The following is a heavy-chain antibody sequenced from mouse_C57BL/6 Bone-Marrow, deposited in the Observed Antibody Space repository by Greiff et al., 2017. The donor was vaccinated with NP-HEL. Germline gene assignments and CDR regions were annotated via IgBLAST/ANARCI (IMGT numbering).Heavy chain of an antibody. J-gene: IGHJ1*03. CDR3: AREGVVAKGDWYFDV. CDR1: GYAFSSSW. D-gene: IGHD1-1*01. V-gene: IGHV1-82*01. CDR2: IYPGDGDT. Sequence: QVQLQQSGPELVKPGASVKISCKASGYAFSSSWMNWVKQRPGKGLEWIGRIYPGDGDTNYNGKFKGKATLTADKSSSTAYMQLSSLTSEDSAVYCCAREGVVAKGDWYFDVWGTGTTVTVSS.